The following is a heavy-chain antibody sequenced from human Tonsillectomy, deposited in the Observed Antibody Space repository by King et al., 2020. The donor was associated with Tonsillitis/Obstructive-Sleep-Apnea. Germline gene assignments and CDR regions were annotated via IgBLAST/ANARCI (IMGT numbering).Heavy chain of an antibody. CDR2: IIPILGIA. CDR1: GGTFSSYA. Sequence: VQLVQSGAEVKKPGSSVKVSCKASGGTFSSYAISWVRQAPGQGLEWMGRIIPILGIANYAQKFQGRVTITADKATSTAYMELSSLRSEDTAVYYCARGGCTMVRGTPFDYWGQGTLVTVSS. J-gene: IGHJ4*02. CDR3: ARGGCTMVRGTPFDY. D-gene: IGHD3-10*01. V-gene: IGHV1-69*09.